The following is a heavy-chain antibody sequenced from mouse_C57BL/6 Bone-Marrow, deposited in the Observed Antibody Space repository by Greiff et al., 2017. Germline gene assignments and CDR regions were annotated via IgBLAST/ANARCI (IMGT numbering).Heavy chain of an antibody. CDR2: ISYSGST. J-gene: IGHJ2*01. Sequence: EVQLQESGPGMVKPSQSLSLTCTVTGYSITSGYDWHWIRPFPGNKLEWMGYISYSGSTNYNQSLKSRISITHDTDKNHFFLKMNSVTTADTSTYYCSRSLIYAGYCFDYWGQGTTLTVSS. V-gene: IGHV3-1*01. D-gene: IGHD2-3*01. CDR1: GYSITSGYD. CDR3: SRSLIYAGYCFDY.